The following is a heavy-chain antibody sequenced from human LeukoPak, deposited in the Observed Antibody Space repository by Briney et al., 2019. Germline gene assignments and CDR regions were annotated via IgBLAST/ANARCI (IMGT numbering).Heavy chain of an antibody. CDR1: GGSISSYY. CDR2: IYTSGST. CDR3: AGSYYYDSSGLLDY. J-gene: IGHJ4*02. D-gene: IGHD3-22*01. V-gene: IGHV4-4*07. Sequence: SETLSLTCTVSGGSISSYYWSWIRQPAGKGLEWIGRIYTSGSTNYNPSLKSRVTMSVDTSKNQFSLKLSSVTAADTAVYYCAGSYYYDSSGLLDYWGRGTLVTVSS.